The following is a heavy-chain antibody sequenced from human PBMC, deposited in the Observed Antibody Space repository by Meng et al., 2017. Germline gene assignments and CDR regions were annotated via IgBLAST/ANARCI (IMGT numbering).Heavy chain of an antibody. V-gene: IGHV2-5*01. CDR1: GFSLRSSGVG. CDR2: IYWNEYK. CDR3: AHRSSGLAASPYYFDY. J-gene: IGHJ4*02. Sequence: LSLTWTLSGFSLRSSGVGVGWIRQTPGKALEWLALIYWNEYKRYSSALKSRLTITKDTSKNQVVLKMTNMDPVDTATYYCAHRSSGLAASPYYFDYWGQGTLVTVSS. D-gene: IGHD6-13*01.